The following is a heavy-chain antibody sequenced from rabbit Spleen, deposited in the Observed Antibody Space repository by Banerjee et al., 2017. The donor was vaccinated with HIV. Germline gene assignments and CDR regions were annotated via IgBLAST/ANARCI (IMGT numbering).Heavy chain of an antibody. CDR1: GIDFSTYS. V-gene: IGHV1S43*01. Sequence: QQQLEESGGGLVKPGGTLTLTCKASGIDFSTYSMSWVRQAPGKGLEWIGYIVPIFGVTYYANWVNGRFTISSHNAQNTLYLQLNSLTAADTATYFCARNYVNAFDPWGPGTLVTVS. CDR2: IVPIFGVT. J-gene: IGHJ2*01. CDR3: ARNYVNAFDP. D-gene: IGHD1-1*01.